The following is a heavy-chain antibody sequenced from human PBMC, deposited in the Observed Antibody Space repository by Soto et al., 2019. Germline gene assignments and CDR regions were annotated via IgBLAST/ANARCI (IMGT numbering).Heavy chain of an antibody. J-gene: IGHJ4*02. CDR1: GGSISSYY. CDR3: ARSDPQFDY. V-gene: IGHV4-59*01. Sequence: QVQLQESGPGLVKPSETLSLTCTVSGGSISSYYWSWIRQPPGKGLEWIGYIYYSGSTNYNPSLKSRDTRSVDTSKNPFSLKLSSVTAADTAVYYCARSDPQFDYWGQGTLVTVSS. CDR2: IYYSGST. D-gene: IGHD2-21*02.